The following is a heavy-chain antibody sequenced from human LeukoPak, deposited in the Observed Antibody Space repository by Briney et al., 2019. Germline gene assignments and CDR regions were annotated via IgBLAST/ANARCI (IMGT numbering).Heavy chain of an antibody. V-gene: IGHV1-69*06. CDR3: ARDPGVYWAAASDY. J-gene: IGHJ4*02. CDR2: IIPIFGTA. D-gene: IGHD6-13*01. Sequence: ASVKVSCKASGGTFSSYAISWVRQAPGQGLEWMGRIIPIFGTANYAQKFQGRVTITADKSTSTAYMELSSLRSEDTAVYYCARDPGVYWAAASDYWGQGTLVTVSS. CDR1: GGTFSSYA.